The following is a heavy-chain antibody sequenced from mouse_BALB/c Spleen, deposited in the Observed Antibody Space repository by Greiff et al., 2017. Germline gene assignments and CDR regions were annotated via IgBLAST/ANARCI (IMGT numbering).Heavy chain of an antibody. V-gene: IGHV5-6-5*01. Sequence: EVQRVESGGGLVKPGGSLKLSCAASGFTFSSYAMSWVRQTPEKRLEWVASISSGGSTYYPDSVKGRFTISRDNARNILYLQMSSLRSEDTAMYYCARGINAMDYWGQGTSVTVSS. J-gene: IGHJ4*01. CDR3: ARGINAMDY. CDR1: GFTFSSYA. D-gene: IGHD1-2*01. CDR2: ISSGGST.